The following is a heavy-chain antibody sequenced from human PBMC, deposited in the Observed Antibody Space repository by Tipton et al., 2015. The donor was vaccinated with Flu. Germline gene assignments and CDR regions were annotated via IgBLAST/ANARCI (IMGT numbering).Heavy chain of an antibody. Sequence: VQLVQSGGGLVQPGGSLRLSCAASGFTVSTNYMMWVRQAPGKGLEWVSATYSGGGTYYADSVKGRFTISRDNSKSTVYLQMNSLRAEDTAMYYCARPLGRPDGMDVWGQGTSVTVSS. V-gene: IGHV3-66*04. CDR3: ARPLGRPDGMDV. D-gene: IGHD7-27*01. J-gene: IGHJ6*02. CDR2: TYSGGGT. CDR1: GFTVSTNY.